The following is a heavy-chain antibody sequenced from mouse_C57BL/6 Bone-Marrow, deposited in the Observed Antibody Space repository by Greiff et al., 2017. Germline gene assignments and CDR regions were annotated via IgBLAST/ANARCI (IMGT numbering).Heavy chain of an antibody. V-gene: IGHV14-1*01. Sequence: VQLQQSGAELVRPGASVKLSCTASGFNIQDYYMHWVKQRPEQGLEWIGRIDPEDGDTESAPKFQGKATMTADTSSNTAYLQLSSLTSEDTAVYYCTPKVGRLDYAMDYWGQGTSVTVSS. CDR2: IDPEDGDT. CDR3: TPKVGRLDYAMDY. D-gene: IGHD1-1*01. J-gene: IGHJ4*01. CDR1: GFNIQDYY.